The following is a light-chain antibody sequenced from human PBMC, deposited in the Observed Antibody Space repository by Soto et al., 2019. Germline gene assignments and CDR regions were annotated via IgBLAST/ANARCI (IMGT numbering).Light chain of an antibody. CDR3: QVWDSSSDHAV. CDR2: YDS. CDR1: DIGSKG. Sequence: SYELTQLPSVSVAPGRTARVTCGGNDIGSKGVHWYQQKPGQAPVLVIYYDSDRPSGIPERFSGSNSENTATLTISRVEAGDEADYYCQVWDSSSDHAVFGGGTQLTVL. J-gene: IGLJ7*01. V-gene: IGLV3-21*04.